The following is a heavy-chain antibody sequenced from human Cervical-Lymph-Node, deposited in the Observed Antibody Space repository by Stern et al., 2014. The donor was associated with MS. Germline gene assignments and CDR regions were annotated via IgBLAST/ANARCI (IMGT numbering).Heavy chain of an antibody. CDR2: IITSSSYL. J-gene: IGHJ3*02. CDR1: GFTFSNYF. CDR3: ARDCRLRYFDWPTGVPDAFDI. Sequence: EVQLVQSGGGLVKPGGPLRLSCAASGFTFSNYFINWVRQAPGKGLEWVSSIITSSSYLYYADSVKGRFTISRDNAKNSLYLQMNSLRAEDTAVYYCARDCRLRYFDWPTGVPDAFDIWGQGTMVTVSS. D-gene: IGHD3-9*01. V-gene: IGHV3-21*01.